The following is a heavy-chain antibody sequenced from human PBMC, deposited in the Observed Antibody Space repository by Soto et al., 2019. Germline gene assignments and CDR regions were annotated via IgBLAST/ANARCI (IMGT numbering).Heavy chain of an antibody. CDR1: GFTFSSYA. CDR2: ISGSGGST. Sequence: GGSLRLSCAASGFTFSSYAMSWVRQAPGKGLEWVSAISGSGGSTYYADSVKGRFTISRDNSKNTLYLQMNSLIAEDTALYYCVKDPGIAAAGWYYFDYWGQGTLVTVSS. V-gene: IGHV3-23*01. J-gene: IGHJ4*02. D-gene: IGHD6-13*01. CDR3: VKDPGIAAAGWYYFDY.